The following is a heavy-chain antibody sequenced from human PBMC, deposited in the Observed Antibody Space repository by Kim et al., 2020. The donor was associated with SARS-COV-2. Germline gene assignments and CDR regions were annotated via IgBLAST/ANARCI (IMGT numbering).Heavy chain of an antibody. CDR2: ISSNGGST. CDR1: GFTFSSYA. CDR3: VKGDSSSWYYYYGMDV. D-gene: IGHD6-13*01. V-gene: IGHV3-64D*09. J-gene: IGHJ6*02. Sequence: GGSLRLSCSASGFTFSSYAMHWVRQAPGKGLEYVSAISSNGGSTYYADSVKGRFTISRDNSKNTLYLQMSSLRAEDTAVYYCVKGDSSSWYYYYGMDVWGQGTTVTVSS.